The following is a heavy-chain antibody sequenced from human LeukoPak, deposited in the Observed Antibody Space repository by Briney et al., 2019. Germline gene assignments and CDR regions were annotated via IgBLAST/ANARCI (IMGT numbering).Heavy chain of an antibody. V-gene: IGHV4-34*01. CDR1: GGSFRGYY. CDR2: INHSGST. CDR3: ATGVWFGELFNY. D-gene: IGHD3-10*01. Sequence: SETLSLTCAVYGGSFRGYYWSWIRQPPGKGLEWIGEINHSGSTNYNPSLKSRVTISVDTSKNQFSLKLSSVTAADTAVYYCATGVWFGELFNYWGQGTLVTVSS. J-gene: IGHJ4*02.